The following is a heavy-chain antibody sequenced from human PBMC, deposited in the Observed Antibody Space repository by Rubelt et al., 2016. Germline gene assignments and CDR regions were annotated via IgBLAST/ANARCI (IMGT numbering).Heavy chain of an antibody. D-gene: IGHD6-13*01. CDR1: GFPFTSHW. CDR2: ISNDGSTT. J-gene: IGHJ2*01. CDR3: ARRSAAGGFFDL. V-gene: IGHV3-74*01. Sequence: EVQLVESGGGLVPPGGSLRLSCAASGFPFTSHWMPWVRQVPEKGPVWVSRISNDGSTTLYAHSVKGRVRLSRHNAKNTLYLQMNSLSADDTAVFYCARRSAAGGFFDLWGRGTLVTVSS.